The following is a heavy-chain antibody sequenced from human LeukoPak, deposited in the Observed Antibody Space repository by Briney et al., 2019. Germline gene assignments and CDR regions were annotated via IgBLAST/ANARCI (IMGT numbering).Heavy chain of an antibody. J-gene: IGHJ6*02. CDR3: AREVVVAATRGHYYYGMDV. CDR1: GGTFSSYA. CDR2: IIPILGIA. V-gene: IGHV1-69*04. Sequence: SVKVSCKASGGTFSSYAISWVRQAPGQGLEWMGRIIPILGIANYAQKFRGRVTITADKSTSTAYMELSSLRSEDTAVYYCAREVVVAATRGHYYYGMDVWGQRTTVTVSS. D-gene: IGHD2-15*01.